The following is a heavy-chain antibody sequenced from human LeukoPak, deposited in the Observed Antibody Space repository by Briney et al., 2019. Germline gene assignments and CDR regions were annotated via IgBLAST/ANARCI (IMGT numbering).Heavy chain of an antibody. CDR1: GGSISSYY. D-gene: IGHD2-8*02. CDR3: AGHHPRNTVDF. V-gene: IGHV4-59*08. Sequence: SETLSLTCTVSGGSISSYYWSWIRQPPGEGLEWIAYTSDIGSINYSPSLKSRVTISLDTSKNQFSLKLSSVTAADTAVYYCAGHHPRNTVDFWGQGTLVTVSS. CDR2: TSDIGSI. J-gene: IGHJ4*02.